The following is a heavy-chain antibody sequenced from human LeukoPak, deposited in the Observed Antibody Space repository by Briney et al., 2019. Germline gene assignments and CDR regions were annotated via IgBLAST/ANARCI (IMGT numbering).Heavy chain of an antibody. D-gene: IGHD6-19*01. V-gene: IGHV1-18*01. CDR3: ARGGGEQWLVRRVDAFDI. CDR1: GYTFTSYG. J-gene: IGHJ3*02. CDR2: SSAYNGNT. Sequence: GASVKVSCKASGYTFTSYGISWVRQAPGQGREWMGWSSAYNGNTNYAQKLQGRVTMTTDTSTSTAYMELRSLRSDDTAVYYCARGGGEQWLVRRVDAFDIWGQGTMVTVSS.